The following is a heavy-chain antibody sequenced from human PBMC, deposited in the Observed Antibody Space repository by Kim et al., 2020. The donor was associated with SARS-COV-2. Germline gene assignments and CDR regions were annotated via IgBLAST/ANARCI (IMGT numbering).Heavy chain of an antibody. D-gene: IGHD3-10*02. CDR3: ARGDYVGSPSIPPKWYFDL. CDR1: GGTFSSYA. J-gene: IGHJ2*01. Sequence: SVKVSCKASGGTFSSYAFSWVRQAPGQGLEWMGGIIPIFGTANYAQKFQGRVTITADESTSTAYMELSSLRSEDTAVYYCARGDYVGSPSIPPKWYFDLWGRGTLVTVSS. CDR2: IIPIFGTA. V-gene: IGHV1-69*13.